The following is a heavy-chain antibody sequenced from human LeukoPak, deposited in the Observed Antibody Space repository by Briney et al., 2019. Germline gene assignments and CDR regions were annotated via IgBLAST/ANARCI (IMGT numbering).Heavy chain of an antibody. Sequence: GASVKVSCKASGGTFSSYAISWVRQAPGQGLEWMGGIIPIFGTANYAQKFQGRVTITADKSTSTAYMELSSLRSEDTAVYYCARDLGPRGTTQTYYYYYMDVWGKGTTVTISS. CDR2: IIPIFGTA. CDR3: ARDLGPRGTTQTYYYYYMDV. J-gene: IGHJ6*03. V-gene: IGHV1-69*06. CDR1: GGTFSSYA. D-gene: IGHD3-16*01.